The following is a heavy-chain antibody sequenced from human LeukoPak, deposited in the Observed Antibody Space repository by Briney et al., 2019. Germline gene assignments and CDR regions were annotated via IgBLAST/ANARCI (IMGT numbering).Heavy chain of an antibody. Sequence: SETRSLTCTVSGGSISSYYWSWIRQPPGKGLEWIGYIYYSGSTNYNPSLKSRVTISVDTSKSQFSLKLSSVTAADTAVYYCARGIAAAYFDYWGQGTLVTVSS. D-gene: IGHD6-13*01. J-gene: IGHJ4*02. V-gene: IGHV4-59*01. CDR3: ARGIAAAYFDY. CDR2: IYYSGST. CDR1: GGSISSYY.